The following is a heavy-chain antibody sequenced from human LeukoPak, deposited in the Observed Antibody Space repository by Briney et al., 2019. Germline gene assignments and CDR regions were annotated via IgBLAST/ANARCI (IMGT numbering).Heavy chain of an antibody. CDR2: ISGSGGNT. Sequence: GGSLRLSCAASGFTFSSCAMSWVRQAPGQGLERVSPISGSGGNTYYADSVKGRFTISRDNSKNTLYLQMNSLRAEDTAVYYCARGQLWFDYWGQGTLVTVSS. V-gene: IGHV3-23*01. J-gene: IGHJ5*01. CDR1: GFTFSSCA. CDR3: ARGQLWFDY. D-gene: IGHD5-18*01.